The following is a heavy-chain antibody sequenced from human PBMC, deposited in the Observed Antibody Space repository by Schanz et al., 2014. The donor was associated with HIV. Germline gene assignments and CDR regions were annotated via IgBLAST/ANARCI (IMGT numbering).Heavy chain of an antibody. CDR3: AKDRNYYDSKYRGKGNYYYYYGMDV. CDR2: ISYDGRNK. D-gene: IGHD3-22*01. J-gene: IGHJ6*02. V-gene: IGHV3-30*18. Sequence: QVQLVESGGGVVQPGRSLRLSCAASGFTFDTYGIHWVRQAPGKGLEWMAVISYDGRNKKFANSVKGRFTISRDNSKNTLYLQAKSLRPEDTAVYYCAKDRNYYDSKYRGKGNYYYYYGMDVWGQGTTVTVSS. CDR1: GFTFDTYG.